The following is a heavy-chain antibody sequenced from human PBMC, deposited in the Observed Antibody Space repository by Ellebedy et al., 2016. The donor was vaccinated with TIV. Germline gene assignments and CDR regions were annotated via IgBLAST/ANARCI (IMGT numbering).Heavy chain of an antibody. CDR3: ARDPAYGAIDY. J-gene: IGHJ4*02. CDR1: GFPLRSYW. D-gene: IGHD2-2*01. V-gene: IGHV3-7*01. Sequence: GGSLRLXCVASGFPLRSYWMSWVRQTPWKGLEWVANIQNDESVKGYVDSVKGRFTISRDNAKNSLYLQMNSLRVEDTAVYYCARDPAYGAIDYWGQGTLVTVSS. CDR2: IQNDESVK.